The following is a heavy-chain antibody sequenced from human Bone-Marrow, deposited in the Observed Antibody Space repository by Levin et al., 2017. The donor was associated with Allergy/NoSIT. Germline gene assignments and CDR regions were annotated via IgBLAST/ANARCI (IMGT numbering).Heavy chain of an antibody. J-gene: IGHJ6*04. CDR1: GYSISSGYY. D-gene: IGHD4-11*01. V-gene: IGHV4-38-2*01. CDR3: ARVLMRATVTASQRYYYHMDV. CDR2: MSQSGNS. Sequence: SETLSLTCAVSGYSISSGYYWGWVRQSPGKGLEWIGSMSQSGNSHYNPSLKSRVTISVDTPKNQFSLKVTSVTAADSAVYFCARVLMRATVTASQRYYYHMDVWGIGTTVTVSS.